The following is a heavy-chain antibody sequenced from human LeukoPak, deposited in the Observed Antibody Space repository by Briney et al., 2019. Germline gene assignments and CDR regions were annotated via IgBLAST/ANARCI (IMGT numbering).Heavy chain of an antibody. V-gene: IGHV3-30*03. CDR2: ISYDGSNK. Sequence: GGSLRLSCAASGFTFSSYGMHWVRQAPGKGLEWVAVISYDGSNKYYADSVKGRFTISRDNSKTTLYLQMNSLRADDTAVYYCARDHFYDSSGYWYYYYGMDVWGQGTTVTVSS. D-gene: IGHD3-22*01. CDR1: GFTFSSYG. CDR3: ARDHFYDSSGYWYYYYGMDV. J-gene: IGHJ6*02.